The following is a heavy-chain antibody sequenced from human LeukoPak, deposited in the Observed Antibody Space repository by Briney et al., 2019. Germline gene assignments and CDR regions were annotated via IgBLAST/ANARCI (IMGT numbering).Heavy chain of an antibody. Sequence: GGSLRLSCAASGFTFSSNAMSWVRQAPGEGLEWVSGISGSGGSTNYADSVKGRFTISRDNSKNTLYLQMNSLRAEDTAEYFCAKAMRLTTMTTGDNTDYWGQGTLVTVSS. CDR2: ISGSGGST. CDR3: AKAMRLTTMTTGDNTDY. CDR1: GFTFSSNA. J-gene: IGHJ4*02. V-gene: IGHV3-23*01. D-gene: IGHD4-17*01.